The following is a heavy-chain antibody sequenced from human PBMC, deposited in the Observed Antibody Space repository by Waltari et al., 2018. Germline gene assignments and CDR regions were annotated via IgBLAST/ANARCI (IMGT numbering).Heavy chain of an antibody. D-gene: IGHD3-3*01. J-gene: IGHJ3*02. CDR2: IYYNGSP. Sequence: QLQLQESGPGLVKPSETLSLTCTVSGGSISSSSYYWGWIRQPPGKGREWIGSIYYNGSPYYHPSLKSRVTISVDTSKNQFSLKLSSVTAADTAVYYCARRDYDFWSGTSFNFDIWGQGTMVTVSS. V-gene: IGHV4-39*01. CDR3: ARRDYDFWSGTSFNFDI. CDR1: GGSISSSSYY.